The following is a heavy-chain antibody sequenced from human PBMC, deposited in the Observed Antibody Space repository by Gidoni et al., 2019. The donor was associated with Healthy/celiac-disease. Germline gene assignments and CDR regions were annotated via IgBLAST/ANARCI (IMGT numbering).Heavy chain of an antibody. D-gene: IGHD6-19*01. Sequence: VQLVQSGAEVKKPGASVKVSCKASGYTVTSYGIRWMRQAPGPGLEWMGWISAYNGNTNTAQELQCRVTMTTDTSTSTAYMELGSLRSDDTAVYYCARGIAVAGSRWGDYWGQGTLVTVSS. V-gene: IGHV1-18*01. J-gene: IGHJ4*02. CDR1: GYTVTSYG. CDR3: ARGIAVAGSRWGDY. CDR2: ISAYNGNT.